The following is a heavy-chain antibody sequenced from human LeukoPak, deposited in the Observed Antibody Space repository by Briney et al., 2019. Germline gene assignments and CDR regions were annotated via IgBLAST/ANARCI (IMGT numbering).Heavy chain of an antibody. Sequence: SETLSLTCAVYGGSFSGYYWSWIRQPPGKGLEWIGSIYHSGSTYYNPSLKSRVTISVDTSKNQFSLKLSSVTAADTAVYYCARALDIVVVPAAIIWFDPWGQGTLVTVSS. J-gene: IGHJ5*02. CDR3: ARALDIVVVPAAIIWFDP. CDR1: GGSFSGYY. CDR2: IYHSGST. V-gene: IGHV4-34*01. D-gene: IGHD2-2*03.